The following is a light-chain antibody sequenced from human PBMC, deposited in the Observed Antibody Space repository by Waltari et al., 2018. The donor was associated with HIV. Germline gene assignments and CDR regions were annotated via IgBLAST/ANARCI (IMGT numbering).Light chain of an antibody. CDR2: EVT. V-gene: IGLV2-8*01. J-gene: IGLJ1*01. CDR1: SSDVGGYNS. CDR3: SSYAGSNTFV. Sequence: QSALTQPPSASGSPGQSVTISCTGTSSDVGGYNSVSWYQQHPDKAPKLMIYEVTKRPSGVPDRFSGSKSGNTASLTISGLQAEDEADYYCSSYAGSNTFVFGTGTKVTVL.